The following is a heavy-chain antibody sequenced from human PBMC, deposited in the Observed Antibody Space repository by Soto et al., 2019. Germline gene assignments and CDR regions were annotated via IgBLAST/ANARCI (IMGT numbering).Heavy chain of an antibody. CDR3: ARSTIFGVVSNPYFDY. V-gene: IGHV4-59*01. CDR2: IYYSGST. CDR1: GGSTSSYY. D-gene: IGHD3-3*01. J-gene: IGHJ4*02. Sequence: SETLSLTCTVSGGSTSSYYWSWIRQPPGKGLEWIGYIYYSGSTNYNPSLKSRVTISVDTSKNQFSLKLSSVTAADTAVYYCARSTIFGVVSNPYFDYWGQGTLVTVSS.